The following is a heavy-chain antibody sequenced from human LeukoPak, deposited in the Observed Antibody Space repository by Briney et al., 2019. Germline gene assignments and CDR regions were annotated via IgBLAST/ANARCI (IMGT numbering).Heavy chain of an antibody. Sequence: GGSLRLSCAASGFTFSSYALPWVRQAPGKGLELVSAISGGGDSTYYADSVKGRFTISRDNSKNTLYLQMNSLRAEDTAVYYCAKDGGYDFDYWGQGTLVTVSS. CDR3: AKDGGYDFDY. J-gene: IGHJ4*02. V-gene: IGHV3-23*01. CDR1: GFTFSSYA. CDR2: ISGGGDST. D-gene: IGHD5-12*01.